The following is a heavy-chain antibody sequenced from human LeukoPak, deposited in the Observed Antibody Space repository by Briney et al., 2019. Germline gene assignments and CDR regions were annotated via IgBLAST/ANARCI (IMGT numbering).Heavy chain of an antibody. CDR3: ARGKFSSSSWFYYYYYMDV. Sequence: GGSLRLSCAASGFTFSSYSMNWVRQAPGKGLEWVSSISSSSSYIYYADSVKGRFTISRDNAKNSLYLQMNSLRAEDTAVYYCARGKFSSSSWFYYYYYMDVWGKGTTVTVSS. CDR1: GFTFSSYS. V-gene: IGHV3-21*01. J-gene: IGHJ6*03. D-gene: IGHD6-13*01. CDR2: ISSSSSYI.